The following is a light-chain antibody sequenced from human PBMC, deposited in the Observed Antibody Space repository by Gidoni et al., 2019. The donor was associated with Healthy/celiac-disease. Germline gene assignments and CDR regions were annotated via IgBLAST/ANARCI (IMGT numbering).Light chain of an antibody. CDR3: QQYGSSPLIT. CDR2: GAS. J-gene: IGKJ5*01. V-gene: IGKV3-20*01. Sequence: EIVLTQSPGTLSWSPGERATLSCRASQRVSSSYLAWYQQKPGQAPRLLIYGASSRATGIPDRFSGSGSGTDFTLTISRLEPEAFAVYYCQQYGSSPLITFGQGTRLEIK. CDR1: QRVSSSY.